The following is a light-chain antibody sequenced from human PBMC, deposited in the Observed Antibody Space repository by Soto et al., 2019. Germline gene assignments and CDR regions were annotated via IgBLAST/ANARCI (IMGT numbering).Light chain of an antibody. CDR1: SSDIGGYNY. V-gene: IGLV2-14*03. CDR2: DVS. CDR3: SSYTNINTVV. J-gene: IGLJ2*01. Sequence: QSALTQPASVSGSPGQSITISCTGTSSDIGGYNYVSWYQHHPDKAPKPMIYDVSNRPSGVSDRFSGSKSGNTASLTISGLQAEDEADYYCSSYTNINTVVFGGGTKLTVL.